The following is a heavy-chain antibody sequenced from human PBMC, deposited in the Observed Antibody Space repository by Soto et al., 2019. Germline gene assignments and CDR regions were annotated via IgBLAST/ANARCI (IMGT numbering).Heavy chain of an antibody. V-gene: IGHV4-34*01. CDR1: GGSFSGYY. J-gene: IGHJ6*02. CDR3: ARGGSAMVTGYYYGMDV. D-gene: IGHD5-18*01. Sequence: SETLSLTCAVYGGSFSGYYWSWIRQPPGKGLEWIGEINHSGSTNYNPSLKSRVTISVDTSKNQFSLKLSSVTAADTAVYYCARGGSAMVTGYYYGMDVWDQGTTVTVS. CDR2: INHSGST.